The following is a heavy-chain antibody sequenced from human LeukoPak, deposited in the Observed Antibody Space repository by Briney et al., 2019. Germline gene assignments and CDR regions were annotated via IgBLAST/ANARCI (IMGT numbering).Heavy chain of an antibody. CDR2: ISGSGGST. V-gene: IGHV3-23*01. J-gene: IGHJ4*02. CDR3: AKGPYYYGSGSYGYFDY. CDR1: GFTFSSYA. Sequence: PGGSLRLSCAASGFTFSSYAMSWVRQAPGKGLEWVSAISGSGGSTYYADSVKGRFTISRDNAKNSLYLQMNSLRAEDTALYYCAKGPYYYGSGSYGYFDYWGQGTLVTVSS. D-gene: IGHD3-10*01.